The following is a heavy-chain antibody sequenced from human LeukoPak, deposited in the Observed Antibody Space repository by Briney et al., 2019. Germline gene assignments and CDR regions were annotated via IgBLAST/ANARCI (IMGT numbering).Heavy chain of an antibody. J-gene: IGHJ4*02. CDR3: ARGVSHWNYYGSGSGWAYFDY. V-gene: IGHV4-4*07. CDR2: IYTSGST. D-gene: IGHD3-10*01. Sequence: PETLSLTCTVSGGSISSYYWSWIRQPAGKGLEWIGRIYTSGSTNYNPSLKSRVTMSVDTSKNQFSLKLSSVTAADTAVYYCARGVSHWNYYGSGSGWAYFDYWGQGTLVTVSS. CDR1: GGSISSYY.